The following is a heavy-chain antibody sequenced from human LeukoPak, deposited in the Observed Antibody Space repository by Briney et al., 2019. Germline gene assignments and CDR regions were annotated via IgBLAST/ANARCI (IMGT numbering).Heavy chain of an antibody. V-gene: IGHV3-48*03. CDR1: GFTYSSYE. D-gene: IGHD3-22*01. CDR2: ISSSGSTI. Sequence: GGSLRLSCAASGFTYSSYEMNWVRQAPGKGLEWVSYISSSGSTIYYADSVKGRFTISRDNAKNSLYLQMNSLRAEDTAVYYCARELTPGPTLDYYYDSSGYYSFGVWFDPWGQGTLVTVSS. CDR3: ARELTPGPTLDYYYDSSGYYSFGVWFDP. J-gene: IGHJ5*02.